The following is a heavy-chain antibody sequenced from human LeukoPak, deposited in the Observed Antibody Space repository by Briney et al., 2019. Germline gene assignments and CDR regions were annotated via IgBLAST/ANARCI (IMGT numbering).Heavy chain of an antibody. V-gene: IGHV1-18*01. CDR1: GYTFISYG. Sequence: ASVKVSCKASGYTFISYGISWVRQAPGQGLEWMGWISAYNGNTNYAPKLQGRVTMTTDTSTSTAYMELRSLRSDDTAVYYCARDGDSVVVPAATYNWLDRCGQGTVVTVSS. J-gene: IGHJ5*02. CDR2: ISAYNGNT. CDR3: ARDGDSVVVPAATYNWLDR. D-gene: IGHD2-2*01.